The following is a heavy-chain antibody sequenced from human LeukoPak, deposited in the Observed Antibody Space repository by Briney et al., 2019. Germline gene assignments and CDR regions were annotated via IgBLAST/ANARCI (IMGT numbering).Heavy chain of an antibody. V-gene: IGHV3-30*18. D-gene: IGHD2-21*02. Sequence: GGSLRLSCAASGFTFSSYGMHWVRQAPGKGLEWVAVISYDGSNKYYADSVKGRFTISRDNSKNTLYLQMNSLRAEDTAVYYCAKGGGGDCCLFDYWGQGTLVTVSS. CDR2: ISYDGSNK. CDR1: GFTFSSYG. CDR3: AKGGGGDCCLFDY. J-gene: IGHJ4*02.